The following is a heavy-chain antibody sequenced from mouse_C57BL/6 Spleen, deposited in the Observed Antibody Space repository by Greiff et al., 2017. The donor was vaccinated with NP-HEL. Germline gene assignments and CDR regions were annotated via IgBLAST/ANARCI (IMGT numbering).Heavy chain of an antibody. V-gene: IGHV1-61*01. CDR3: ARDGARYYFDY. D-gene: IGHD3-1*01. CDR2: IYPSDSET. Sequence: QVQLQQPGAELVRPGSSVKLSCKASGYTFTSYWTDWVKQRPGQGLEWIGNIYPSDSETHYNQKFKDKATLTVDKSSSAAYMQLSSLTSEDSAVYYCARDGARYYFDYWGQGTTLTVSS. CDR1: GYTFTSYW. J-gene: IGHJ2*01.